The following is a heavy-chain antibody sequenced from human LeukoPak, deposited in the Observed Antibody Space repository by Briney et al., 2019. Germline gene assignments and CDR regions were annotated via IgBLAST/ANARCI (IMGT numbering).Heavy chain of an antibody. Sequence: GGSLRLSCAASGFTFSSYAMSWVRQAPGKGLEWVSSFSGSGGSTYYADSVKGRFTISRDNSKNTLYLQMNSLRAEDTAVYYCTKANFYYGDYVDYWGQGTLVTVSS. CDR3: TKANFYYGDYVDY. J-gene: IGHJ4*02. D-gene: IGHD4-17*01. CDR1: GFTFSSYA. V-gene: IGHV3-23*01. CDR2: FSGSGGST.